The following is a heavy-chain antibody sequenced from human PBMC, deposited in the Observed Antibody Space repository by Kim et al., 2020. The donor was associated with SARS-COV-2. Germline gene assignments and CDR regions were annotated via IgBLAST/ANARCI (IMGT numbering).Heavy chain of an antibody. CDR3: AKIMVRGVMPLEY. CDR2: ISYDGSNK. D-gene: IGHD3-10*01. V-gene: IGHV3-30*18. CDR1: GFTFSSYG. J-gene: IGHJ4*02. Sequence: GGSLRLSCAASGFTFSSYGMHWVRQAPGKGLEWVAVISYDGSNKYYADSVKGRFTISRDNSKNTLYLQMNSLRAEDTAVYYCAKIMVRGVMPLEYWGQGTLVTVSS.